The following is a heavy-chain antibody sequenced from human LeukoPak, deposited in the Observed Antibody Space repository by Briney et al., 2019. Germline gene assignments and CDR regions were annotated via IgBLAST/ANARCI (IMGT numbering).Heavy chain of an antibody. CDR1: GYTFTGYY. CDR3: AREEWLLRNKLFDY. CDR2: INPNSGGT. Sequence: ASVKVSCKASGYTFTGYYMHWVRQAPGQGLEWMGRINPNSGGTNYAQKFQGRVTMTRDTSISTAYMELSRLRSDDTAVYYCAREEWLLRNKLFDYWGQGTLVTVSS. D-gene: IGHD6-19*01. V-gene: IGHV1-2*06. J-gene: IGHJ4*02.